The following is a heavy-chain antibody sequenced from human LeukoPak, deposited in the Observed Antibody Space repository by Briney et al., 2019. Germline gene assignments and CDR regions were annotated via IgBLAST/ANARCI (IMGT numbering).Heavy chain of an antibody. CDR2: IKQDGSEK. D-gene: IGHD3-16*02. CDR3: ARRGVWGSYRCFDY. V-gene: IGHV3-7*01. CDR1: GFTFSSYW. Sequence: GGSLRLSCAASGFTFSSYWMSWVRQAPGKGLEWVANIKQDGSEKYYVDSVKGRFTISRDNAKNSLYLRMNSLRAEDTAVYYCARRGVWGSYRCFDYWGQGTLVTVSS. J-gene: IGHJ4*02.